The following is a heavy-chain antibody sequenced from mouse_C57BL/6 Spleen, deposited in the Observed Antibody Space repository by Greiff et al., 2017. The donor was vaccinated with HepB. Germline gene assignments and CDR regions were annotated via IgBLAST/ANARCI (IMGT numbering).Heavy chain of an antibody. J-gene: IGHJ4*01. CDR1: GFTFSSYA. CDR3: ARDLYAMHY. Sequence: DVHLVESGGGLVKPGGSLKLSCAASGFTFSSYAMSWVRQTPEKRLEWVATISDGGSYTYYPDNVKGRFTISRDNAKNNLYLQMSHLKSEDTAMYYCARDLYAMHYWGQGTSVTVSS. CDR2: ISDGGSYT. V-gene: IGHV5-4*01.